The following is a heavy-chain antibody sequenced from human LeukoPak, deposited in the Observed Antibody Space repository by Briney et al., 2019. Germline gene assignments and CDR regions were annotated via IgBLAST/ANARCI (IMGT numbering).Heavy chain of an antibody. CDR3: ARHPFATPFDY. CDR2: AYYSGHT. J-gene: IGHJ4*02. CDR1: GGSISDNY. Sequence: SETLSLTCTVSGGSISDNYWSWIRQPPGKGLERIGYAYYSGHTNYNSSLKSRVTMSLDTSKSQFSLRLSSVTAADTAVYFCARHPFATPFDYWGPGTLVTVSS. V-gene: IGHV4-59*08. D-gene: IGHD2-15*01.